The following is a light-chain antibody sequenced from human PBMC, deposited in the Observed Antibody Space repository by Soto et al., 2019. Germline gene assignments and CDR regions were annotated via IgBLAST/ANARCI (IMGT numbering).Light chain of an antibody. CDR1: QSISSW. CDR2: KAS. V-gene: IGKV1-5*03. J-gene: IGKJ1*01. Sequence: DIQMTQSPSTLSASVGDRVTITCRASQSISSWLGWYQQKPGKAPKLLIYKASSLESGVPSRFSGSGSGTEFTLTISSLQPDDFATYYCQQYNSYSGFGQGTKVEIK. CDR3: QQYNSYSG.